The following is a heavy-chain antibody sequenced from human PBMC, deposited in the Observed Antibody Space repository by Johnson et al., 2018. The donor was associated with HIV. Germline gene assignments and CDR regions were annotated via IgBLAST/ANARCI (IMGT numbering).Heavy chain of an antibody. V-gene: IGHV3-66*01. Sequence: VQLVESGGGLVQPGGSLRLSCAASGFTVSSNYMSWVRQAPGKGLEWVSIVYSGGNTYYTDSVKGRFTISRDNSKNTLYRQMNSLRAEDTAVYYCARVGASRFDAFHVWGQGTMVTVSS. CDR3: ARVGASRFDAFHV. CDR2: VYSGGNT. D-gene: IGHD3-16*01. J-gene: IGHJ3*01. CDR1: GFTVSSNY.